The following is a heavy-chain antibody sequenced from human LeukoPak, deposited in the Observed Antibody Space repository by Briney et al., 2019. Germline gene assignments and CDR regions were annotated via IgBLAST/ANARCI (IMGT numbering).Heavy chain of an antibody. CDR2: IRYDGSNK. D-gene: IGHD3-22*01. CDR1: GFTFSTYW. Sequence: GGSLRLSCAASGFTFSTYWMHWVRQAPGKGLEWVAFIRYDGSNKYYADSVKGRFTISRDNSKNTLYLQMNSLRAEDTAVYYCAKDLRDTYYYDSSGPDAFDIWGQGTMVTVSS. J-gene: IGHJ3*02. CDR3: AKDLRDTYYYDSSGPDAFDI. V-gene: IGHV3-30*02.